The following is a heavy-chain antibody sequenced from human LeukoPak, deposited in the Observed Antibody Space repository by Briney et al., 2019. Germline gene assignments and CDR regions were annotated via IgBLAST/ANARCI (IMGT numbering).Heavy chain of an antibody. CDR2: IYHSGST. V-gene: IGHV4-4*02. D-gene: IGHD3-22*01. CDR3: ARDVTSPGSYDSSGYNAFDI. J-gene: IGHJ3*02. Sequence: SETLSLTCAVSGGSISSSNWWSWVRQPPGKGLEWIGEIYHSGSTNYNPSLKSRVTISVDTSKNQFSLKLSSVTAADTAVYYCARDVTSPGSYDSSGYNAFDIWGQGTMVTVSS. CDR1: GGSISSSNW.